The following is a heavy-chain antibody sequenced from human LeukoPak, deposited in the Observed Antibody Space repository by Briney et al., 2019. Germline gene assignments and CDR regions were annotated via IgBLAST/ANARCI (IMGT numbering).Heavy chain of an antibody. J-gene: IGHJ4*02. CDR1: GYTFTGYH. Sequence: SCKASGYTFTGYHLHWVRQAPGKGLEWVANIKQDGSEKYYVDSVKGRFTISRDNAKNSLYLQMNSLRAEDTAVYYCARAVGATWVNYFDYWGQGTLVTVSS. CDR2: IKQDGSEK. CDR3: ARAVGATWVNYFDY. D-gene: IGHD1-26*01. V-gene: IGHV3-7*01.